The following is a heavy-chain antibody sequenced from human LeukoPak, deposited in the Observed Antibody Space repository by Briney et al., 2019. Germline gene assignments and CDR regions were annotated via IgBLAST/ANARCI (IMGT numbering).Heavy chain of an antibody. Sequence: PGGSLRLSCAASGFTFTSYGMHWVRQAPGKGLEWVAVISYDGSNKYYADSVKGRFTISRDNSKNTLYLQMNSLRAEDTAVYYCAKDGLGYYYDSSGRDAFDIWGQGTMVTVSS. CDR2: ISYDGSNK. CDR3: AKDGLGYYYDSSGRDAFDI. D-gene: IGHD3-22*01. J-gene: IGHJ3*02. CDR1: GFTFTSYG. V-gene: IGHV3-30*18.